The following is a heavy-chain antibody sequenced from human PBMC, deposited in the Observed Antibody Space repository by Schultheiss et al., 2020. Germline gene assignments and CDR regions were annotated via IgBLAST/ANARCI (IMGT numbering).Heavy chain of an antibody. Sequence: GGSLRLSCAVSGLTFSSYAMSWVRQAPGKGLEWVSAISDAGGSTYYADSVKGRFTISRDNSKNTLYLQMNSLRAEDTAIYYCAKGKPNTWAYFDYWGQGTLVTVSS. CDR3: AKGKPNTWAYFDY. D-gene: IGHD1-14*01. CDR1: GLTFSSYA. V-gene: IGHV3-23*01. J-gene: IGHJ4*02. CDR2: ISDAGGST.